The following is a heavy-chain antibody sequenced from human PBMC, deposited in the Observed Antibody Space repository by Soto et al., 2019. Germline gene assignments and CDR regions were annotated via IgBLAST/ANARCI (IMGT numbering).Heavy chain of an antibody. Sequence: QVQLQEWGAGLLKPSETLSLTCAVYGGSFSGYYWSWIRQPPGKGLEWIGEINHSGSTDYNPSLNSRVTISVDTSKNQFSLKLSSMTAADTAVYYCATSIAARPGVAYWGQGTLVTVSS. V-gene: IGHV4-34*01. CDR2: INHSGST. CDR3: ATSIAARPGVAY. CDR1: GGSFSGYY. J-gene: IGHJ4*02. D-gene: IGHD6-6*01.